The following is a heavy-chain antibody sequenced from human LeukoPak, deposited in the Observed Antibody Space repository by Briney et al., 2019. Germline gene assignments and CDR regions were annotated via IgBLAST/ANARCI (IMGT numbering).Heavy chain of an antibody. V-gene: IGHV3-23*01. CDR3: AKDGGLWVSAHWGDS. J-gene: IGHJ4*02. D-gene: IGHD7-27*01. Sequence: GGPLRLSCAASGFTFSNYAMSWVRQTLGKGLEWVSTISVNGGSTYSADSVKGRFTISRDNSKNTMYLQMNSLRAEDTAVYYCAKDGGLWVSAHWGDSWGRGTLVTVSS. CDR2: ISVNGGST. CDR1: GFTFSNYA.